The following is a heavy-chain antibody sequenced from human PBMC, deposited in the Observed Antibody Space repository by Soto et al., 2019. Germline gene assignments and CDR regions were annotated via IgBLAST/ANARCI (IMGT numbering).Heavy chain of an antibody. J-gene: IGHJ4*02. Sequence: QVQLVESGGGVVQPGRSLRLSCAASGFTLSNYAMHWVRQVPGKGLEWVAVVSHAGSNKYYADSVEGRFTISRDNSQTTLSLQMNSLRPEDTAVYYCARGLYGSGSYYFDYWGQGTLVTVSS. CDR1: GFTLSNYA. CDR3: ARGLYGSGSYYFDY. D-gene: IGHD3-10*01. V-gene: IGHV3-30*04. CDR2: VSHAGSNK.